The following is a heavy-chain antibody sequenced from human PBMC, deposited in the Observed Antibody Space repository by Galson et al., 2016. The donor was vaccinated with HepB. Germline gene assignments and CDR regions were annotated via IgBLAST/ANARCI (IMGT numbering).Heavy chain of an antibody. CDR3: ARYDSSGSYYDN. V-gene: IGHV4-59*01. CDR2: VYYTGAT. CDR1: GGSISGYF. J-gene: IGHJ4*02. D-gene: IGHD3-22*01. Sequence: ETLSLTCSVSGGSISGYFWSWIRHPPGKGLEWIGHVYYTGATSYNPSLKSRVDMSVDTSRNQFSLRLNSATAADTAFYYCARYDSSGSYYDNWGQGTMVTISS.